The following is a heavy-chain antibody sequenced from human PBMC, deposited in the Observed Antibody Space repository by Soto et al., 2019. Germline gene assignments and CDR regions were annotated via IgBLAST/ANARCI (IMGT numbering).Heavy chain of an antibody. CDR2: IIPIFGTA. V-gene: IGHV1-69*13. J-gene: IGHJ4*02. D-gene: IGHD3-22*01. Sequence: SVKVSCKASGGTFSSYAISWVRQAPGQGLEWMGGIIPIFGTANYAQKFQGRVTITADESTSTAYMELSSLRSEDTAVYYCASPEYYYDSSGYYLFDYWGQGTLVTVSS. CDR1: GGTFSSYA. CDR3: ASPEYYYDSSGYYLFDY.